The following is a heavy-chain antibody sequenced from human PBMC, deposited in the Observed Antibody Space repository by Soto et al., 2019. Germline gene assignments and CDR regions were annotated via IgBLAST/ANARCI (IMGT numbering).Heavy chain of an antibody. CDR1: GFNFNNFA. CDR3: VKGSRGAYYYYYNGLDV. J-gene: IGHJ6*02. Sequence: GGSLRLSCAGSGFNFNNFAMHWVRQAPGTGLEYVSSISDSVGSTFHADSVKGRFIISRDNSKGTLFLHMSSLRVEDTAVYYCVKGSRGAYYYYYNGLDVWCQGTKVTVSS. D-gene: IGHD2-2*01. V-gene: IGHV3-64D*06. CDR2: ISDSVGST.